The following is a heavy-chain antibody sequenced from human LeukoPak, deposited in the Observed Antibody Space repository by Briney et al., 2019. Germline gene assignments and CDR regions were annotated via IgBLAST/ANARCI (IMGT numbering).Heavy chain of an antibody. D-gene: IGHD6-13*01. CDR3: ARRDSSSWYDY. J-gene: IGHJ4*02. CDR2: IYPSDSDT. CDR1: GYTFTSQW. Sequence: GESLKISCKGSGYTFTSQWIGWVRQMPGKGLEWMGIIYPSDSDTRYSPSFAGHVTISVDKSISTAYLQWSRLKASDTAMYYCARRDSSSWYDYWGQGTLVTVSS. V-gene: IGHV5-51*01.